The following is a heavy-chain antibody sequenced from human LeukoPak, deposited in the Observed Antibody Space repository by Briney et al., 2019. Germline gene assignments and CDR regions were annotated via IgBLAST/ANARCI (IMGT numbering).Heavy chain of an antibody. V-gene: IGHV3-30-3*01. Sequence: GGSLRLSCAASGFTFSSYAMHWVRQAPGKGLEWVAVISYDGSNKYYADSVKGRFTISRDNSKNTLYLQMNSLRDEDTAVYYCARIPGGYYYAMDVWGQGTTVTVSS. J-gene: IGHJ6*02. CDR2: ISYDGSNK. D-gene: IGHD3-16*01. CDR3: ARIPGGYYYAMDV. CDR1: GFTFSSYA.